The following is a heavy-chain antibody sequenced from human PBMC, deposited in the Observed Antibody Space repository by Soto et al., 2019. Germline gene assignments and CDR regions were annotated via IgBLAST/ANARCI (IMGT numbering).Heavy chain of an antibody. CDR3: AREMEPNYDFWSGYLVGRRGNDAFDI. CDR2: ISAYNGNT. V-gene: IGHV1-18*01. J-gene: IGHJ3*02. D-gene: IGHD3-3*01. CDR1: GYTFTSYG. Sequence: ASVKVSCKASGYTFTSYGISWVRQAPGQGLEWMGWISAYNGNTNYAQKLQGRVTMTTDTSTSTAYMEMRSLRSDDTDVYCCAREMEPNYDFWSGYLVGRRGNDAFDIWGQGTMVTVSS.